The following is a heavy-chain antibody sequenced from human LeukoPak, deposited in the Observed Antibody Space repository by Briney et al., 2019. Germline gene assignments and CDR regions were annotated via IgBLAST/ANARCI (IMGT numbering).Heavy chain of an antibody. D-gene: IGHD5-24*01. CDR1: GYTFTSYG. V-gene: IGHV1-18*01. CDR2: ISAYNGNT. Sequence: ASVKVSCKACGYTFTSYGISWVRQAPGQGREWMGWISAYNGNTNYAQKLQGRVTMTTDTSTSTAYMELRSLRSDDTAVYYCARDQEMATGFDYWGQGTLVTVSS. J-gene: IGHJ4*02. CDR3: ARDQEMATGFDY.